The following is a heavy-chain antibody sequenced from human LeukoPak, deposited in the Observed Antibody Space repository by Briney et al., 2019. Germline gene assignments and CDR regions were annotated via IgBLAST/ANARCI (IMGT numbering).Heavy chain of an antibody. V-gene: IGHV4-4*09. D-gene: IGHD3-10*01. CDR1: GGSISSYY. J-gene: IGHJ6*03. CDR2: IYTSGST. Sequence: SETLSLTCTVSGGSISSYYWSWIRQPPGKGLEWIGYIYTSGSTNYNPSLKSRVTISVDTSKNQFSLKPSSVTAADTAVYYCARRGSSRSNYYYYYYMDVWGKGTTVTVSS. CDR3: ARRGSSRSNYYYYYYMDV.